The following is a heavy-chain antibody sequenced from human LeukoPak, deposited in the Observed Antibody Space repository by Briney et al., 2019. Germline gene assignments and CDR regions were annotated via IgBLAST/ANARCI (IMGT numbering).Heavy chain of an antibody. Sequence: PSETLSLTCTVSAGSLSSDYWSWLRQPPGQRLEWIGHIYYSGSTNYNPSLTSRVTISVDTSKNQLSLKLSSVTAADTAVYYCAKDPVRKGYYDSTAYSDYWGQGTLVTVSS. CDR3: AKDPVRKGYYDSTAYSDY. CDR1: AGSLSSDY. V-gene: IGHV4-59*01. CDR2: IYYSGST. D-gene: IGHD3-22*01. J-gene: IGHJ4*02.